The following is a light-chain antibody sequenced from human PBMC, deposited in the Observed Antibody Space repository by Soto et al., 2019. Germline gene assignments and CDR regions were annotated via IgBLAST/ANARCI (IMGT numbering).Light chain of an antibody. V-gene: IGKV3-20*01. CDR1: QSVPSSS. J-gene: IGKJ1*01. Sequence: PGARATLSCWASQSVPSSSLAWYQQTPGQAPRLLIYAASSRATGIPDRFSGSGSGTDFTLIISRLEPEDSAVYYCHQYGHSPQTFGQGTKVEIK. CDR2: AAS. CDR3: HQYGHSPQT.